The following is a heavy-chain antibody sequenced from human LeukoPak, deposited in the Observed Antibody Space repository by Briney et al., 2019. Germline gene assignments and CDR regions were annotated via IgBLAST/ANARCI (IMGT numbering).Heavy chain of an antibody. J-gene: IGHJ4*02. CDR3: ARGGGGYYTFDY. Sequence: GGSLSLSCAASGFTLSSYAMHWVRPAPGRGLEYVSAISSNGGSTYYANSVKGRFTISRNNTKNTLYIQMGSLRAEDMAVYYCARGGGGYYTFDYWGQGTLVTVSS. V-gene: IGHV3-64*01. D-gene: IGHD3-3*01. CDR2: ISSNGGST. CDR1: GFTLSSYA.